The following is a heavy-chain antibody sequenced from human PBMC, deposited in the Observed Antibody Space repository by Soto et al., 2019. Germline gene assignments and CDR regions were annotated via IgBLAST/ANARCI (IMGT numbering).Heavy chain of an antibody. J-gene: IGHJ4*01. Sequence: PSETLSLTCTVSGGSISSYYWSWIRQPPGKGLEWIGYIYYSGSTKYNPSLKSRVTISVDTSKNQFSLKLSSVTAADTAVYYCARGGDYYENSRQNAYDYCGQGILVTVCS. CDR2: IYYSGST. D-gene: IGHD3-22*01. CDR3: ARGGDYYENSRQNAYDY. CDR1: GGSISSYY. V-gene: IGHV4-59*01.